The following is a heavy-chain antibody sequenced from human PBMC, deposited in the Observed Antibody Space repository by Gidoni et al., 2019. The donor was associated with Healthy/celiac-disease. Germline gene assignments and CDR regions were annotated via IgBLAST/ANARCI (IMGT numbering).Heavy chain of an antibody. CDR3: ARGPDYGVGVRHDY. CDR1: VFTFTSYD. D-gene: IGHD4-17*01. Sequence: QAQLVHSGSEVKKPGPSVKVSCKASVFTFTSYDSNWVRQATGQGREWMGWINPNSGNTGYAQKFQGRVTMTRNTSISTAYMELSSVRSEDTAVYYCARGPDYGVGVRHDYWGQGTLVTVSS. CDR2: INPNSGNT. J-gene: IGHJ4*02. V-gene: IGHV1-8*01.